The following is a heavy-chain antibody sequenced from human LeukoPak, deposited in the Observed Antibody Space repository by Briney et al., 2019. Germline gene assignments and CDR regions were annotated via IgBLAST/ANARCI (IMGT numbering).Heavy chain of an antibody. CDR1: GFTFSSYA. CDR2: ISGSGGST. CDR3: ARRSTSSGWCFDY. J-gene: IGHJ4*02. V-gene: IGHV3-23*01. D-gene: IGHD6-19*01. Sequence: GGSLRLSCAASGFTFSSYAMSWVRQAPGKGLEWVSAISGSGGSTYYADSVKGRFTISRDNSKNTLYLQMNSLRAEDTAVYYCARRSTSSGWCFDYWGQGTLVTVSS.